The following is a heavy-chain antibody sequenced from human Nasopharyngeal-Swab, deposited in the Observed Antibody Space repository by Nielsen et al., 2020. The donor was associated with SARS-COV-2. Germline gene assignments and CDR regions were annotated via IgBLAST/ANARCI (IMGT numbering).Heavy chain of an antibody. J-gene: IGHJ2*01. CDR3: AKPLGGTYWYFDL. V-gene: IGHV3-30*18. Sequence: GESLKISCAASGFTFGTYGMHWVRQAPGKGLECVALISYDGSNIYYGDSVKGRFTISRDNSKNTVYLQMNSLRYEDTAVYHCAKPLGGTYWYFDLWGRGTLVTVSS. CDR2: ISYDGSNI. D-gene: IGHD1-26*01. CDR1: GFTFGTYG.